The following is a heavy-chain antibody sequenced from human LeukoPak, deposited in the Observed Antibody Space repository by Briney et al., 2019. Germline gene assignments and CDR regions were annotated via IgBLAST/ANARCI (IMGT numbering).Heavy chain of an antibody. Sequence: GGSLRLSCAASGFTFSSYAMHWVRQAPGKGLEWVAVISYDGSNKYYADSVKGRFTISRDNSKNTLYLQMNSLRAEDTAVYYCAKSIQQLPGYWGQGTLVTVSS. CDR2: ISYDGSNK. CDR1: GFTFSSYA. D-gene: IGHD6-13*01. V-gene: IGHV3-30-3*02. CDR3: AKSIQQLPGY. J-gene: IGHJ4*02.